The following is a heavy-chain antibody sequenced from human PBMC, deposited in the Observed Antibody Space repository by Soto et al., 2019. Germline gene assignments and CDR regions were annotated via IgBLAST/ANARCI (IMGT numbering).Heavy chain of an antibody. J-gene: IGHJ4*02. D-gene: IGHD3-9*01. V-gene: IGHV3-9*01. CDR1: GFTFDDYA. Sequence: GGSLRLSCAASGFTFDDYAMHWVRQAPGKGLEWVSGISWNSGSIGYADSVKGRFTISRDNAKNSLYLQMNSLRAEDTALYYCARSDILTGYYNRGYFDYWGQGTLVTVSS. CDR2: ISWNSGSI. CDR3: ARSDILTGYYNRGYFDY.